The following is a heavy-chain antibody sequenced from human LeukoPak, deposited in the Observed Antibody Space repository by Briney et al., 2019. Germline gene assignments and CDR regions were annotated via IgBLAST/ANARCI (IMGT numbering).Heavy chain of an antibody. V-gene: IGHV4-59*08. J-gene: IGHJ3*02. CDR3: ARPEWMGIDSPGAFDI. CDR2: IYYSGST. CDR1: GGSISSYY. Sequence: SETLSLTCTVSGGSISSYYWSWIRQPPGKGLEWIGYIYYSGSTNYNPSLKSRVTISVDTSKNQFSLKLSSVTAADTAVYYCARPEWMGIDSPGAFDIWGQGTMVTVSS. D-gene: IGHD3-3*01.